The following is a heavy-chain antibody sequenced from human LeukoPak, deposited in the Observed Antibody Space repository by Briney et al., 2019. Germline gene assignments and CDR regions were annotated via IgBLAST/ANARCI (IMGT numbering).Heavy chain of an antibody. CDR3: AREVGLMVY. D-gene: IGHD2-8*01. CDR1: GGSISSGGYS. V-gene: IGHV4-31*03. J-gene: IGHJ4*02. Sequence: SETLSLTCTVSGGSISSGGYSWSWIRQHPGKGLEWIGYIYYSGSTYYNPSLKSRVTISVDTSKNQFSLKLSSVTAADTAVYYCAREVGLMVYWGQGTLVTVSS. CDR2: IYYSGST.